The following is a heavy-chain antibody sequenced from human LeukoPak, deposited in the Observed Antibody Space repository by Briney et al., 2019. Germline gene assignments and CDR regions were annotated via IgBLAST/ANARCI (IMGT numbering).Heavy chain of an antibody. Sequence: VASVKVSCKASGYTFTGYYIYWVRQAPGQGLEWMGWINPNNGGTKYAQKFQGRVTMTRDTSISTAYMELRRLRSDDTAVYYCARTVLTWWELLHTPSEVDYWGQGTLVAVSS. CDR3: ARTVLTWWELLHTPSEVDY. J-gene: IGHJ4*02. CDR2: INPNNGGT. CDR1: GYTFTGYY. V-gene: IGHV1-2*02. D-gene: IGHD1-26*01.